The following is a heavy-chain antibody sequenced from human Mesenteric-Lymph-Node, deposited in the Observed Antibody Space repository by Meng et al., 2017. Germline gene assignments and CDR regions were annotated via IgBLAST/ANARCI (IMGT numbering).Heavy chain of an antibody. D-gene: IGHD3-10*01. CDR3: ARSGPYSSGSNILFDF. CDR1: GFTYRNYW. CDR2: IKQDGSDK. J-gene: IGHJ4*02. V-gene: IGHV3-7*01. Sequence: SCVASGFTYRNYWMSWVRQVPGRGLEWVANIKQDGSDKYYVDSVKGRFTISRDNAKNSLYLQMNSLSAEDTAVYYCARSGPYSSGSNILFDFWGQGSLVTVSS.